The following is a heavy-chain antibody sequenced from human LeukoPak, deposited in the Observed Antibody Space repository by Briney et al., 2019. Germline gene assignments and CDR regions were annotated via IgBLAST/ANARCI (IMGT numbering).Heavy chain of an antibody. CDR1: GGSISSCDYY. D-gene: IGHD3-16*01. V-gene: IGHV4-30-4*01. CDR2: IYYSGST. CDR3: VQGGRNWDY. J-gene: IGHJ4*02. Sequence: SQTLSLTCTVSGGSISSCDYYWSWIRQPPGKGLEWIGYIYYSGSTYYNPSLKSRVTISVDTSKNQFSLKLSSVTTADTAVYYCVQGGRNWDYWGQGTLVTVSS.